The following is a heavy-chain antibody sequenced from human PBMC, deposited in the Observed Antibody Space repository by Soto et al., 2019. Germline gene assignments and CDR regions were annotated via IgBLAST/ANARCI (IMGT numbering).Heavy chain of an antibody. CDR2: VYFSGTT. CDR3: ARHGSY. J-gene: IGHJ4*02. V-gene: IGHV4-39*01. Sequence: SETLSLTCTVSGVSISTTSYYWGWIRQPPGKGLEWIGSVYFSGTTYYNPSLKSRVTISVDTSKNHFSLRLSSVTAADTAIYYCARHGSYWGQGTLVTVSS. CDR1: GVSISTTSYY.